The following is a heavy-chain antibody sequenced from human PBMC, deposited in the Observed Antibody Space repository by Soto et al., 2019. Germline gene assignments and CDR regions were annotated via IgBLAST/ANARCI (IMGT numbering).Heavy chain of an antibody. D-gene: IGHD3-3*01. Sequence: PSETLSLTCTVSGGSISSGGYYWSWIRQHPGKGLEWIGYIYYSGSTYYNPSLKSRVTISVDTSTSTAYMELRSLRSDDTAVYYCARDDFWSGYSGWFDPWGQGTLVTVSS. CDR3: ARDDFWSGYSGWFDP. CDR2: IYYSGST. CDR1: GGSISSGGYY. V-gene: IGHV4-31*03. J-gene: IGHJ5*02.